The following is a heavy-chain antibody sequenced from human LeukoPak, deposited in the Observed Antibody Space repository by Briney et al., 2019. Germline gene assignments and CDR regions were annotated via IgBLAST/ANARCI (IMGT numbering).Heavy chain of an antibody. CDR1: GFTFSSYA. CDR2: FSGSGGST. D-gene: IGHD3-22*01. J-gene: IGHJ4*02. CDR3: ARVGITMIVRSSYYFDY. V-gene: IGHV3-23*01. Sequence: PGGSLRLSCAASGFTFSSYAMSWVRQAPGKGLEWVSAFSGSGGSTYYADSVKGRFTISRDNSKNTLYLQMNSLRAEDTAVYYCARVGITMIVRSSYYFDYWGQGTLVTVSS.